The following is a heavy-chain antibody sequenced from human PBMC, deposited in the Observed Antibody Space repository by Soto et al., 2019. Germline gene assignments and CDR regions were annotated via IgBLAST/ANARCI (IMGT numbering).Heavy chain of an antibody. Sequence: SVKVSCKASGGTFSSYAISWVRQAPGQGLEWMGGIIPIFGTANYAQKFQGRVTITADKSTSTAYMELSSLRSEDTAVYYCARAVYDSSGYYVAFDIWGQGXMVTV. V-gene: IGHV1-69*06. J-gene: IGHJ3*02. CDR3: ARAVYDSSGYYVAFDI. CDR2: IIPIFGTA. CDR1: GGTFSSYA. D-gene: IGHD3-22*01.